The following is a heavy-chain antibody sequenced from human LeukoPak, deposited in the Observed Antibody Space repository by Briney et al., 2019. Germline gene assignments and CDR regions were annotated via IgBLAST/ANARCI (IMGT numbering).Heavy chain of an antibody. CDR1: GFTFGSYW. D-gene: IGHD3-10*01. V-gene: IGHV3-74*01. Sequence: GGSLRLSCAASGFTFGSYWMHWVREAPGKGVVWVSRINTDGSSTSYADSVKGRFTISRDNAKNTLYLQMNSLRAEDTAVYYCARDTSVYITARYFDYWGQGTLVTVSS. J-gene: IGHJ4*02. CDR3: ARDTSVYITARYFDY. CDR2: INTDGSST.